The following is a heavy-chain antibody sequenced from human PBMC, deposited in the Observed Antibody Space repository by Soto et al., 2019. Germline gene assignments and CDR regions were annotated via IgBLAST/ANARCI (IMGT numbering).Heavy chain of an antibody. D-gene: IGHD4-17*01. CDR2: ISSSGSNI. CDR1: GFTFSDYY. V-gene: IGHV3-11*01. Sequence: QVQLVESGGGLAKPGGSLRLSCAASGFTFSDYYMSWIRQAPGKGLEWVSYISSSGSNIYYADSVKGRFTISRDNAMHSLYLQMNSLRAEDTAVYYFARSDLYGDYDKLYYWGQGTLVTVSS. CDR3: ARSDLYGDYDKLYY. J-gene: IGHJ4*02.